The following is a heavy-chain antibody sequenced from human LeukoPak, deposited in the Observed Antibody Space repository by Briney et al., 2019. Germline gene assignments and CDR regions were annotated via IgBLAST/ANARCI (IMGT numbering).Heavy chain of an antibody. D-gene: IGHD6-13*01. CDR2: INPGNGNT. CDR3: ARDIDRVFNWFDP. CDR1: GYTFTNYI. J-gene: IGHJ5*02. V-gene: IGHV1-3*01. Sequence: GASVKVSCKAPGYTFTNYIIHWVRQAPGQRLEWMGWINPGNGNTKYSQNFQGRVTITTDTSASTAYMELSSLRFEDTAVYYCARDIDRVFNWFDPWGQGTQVTVSS.